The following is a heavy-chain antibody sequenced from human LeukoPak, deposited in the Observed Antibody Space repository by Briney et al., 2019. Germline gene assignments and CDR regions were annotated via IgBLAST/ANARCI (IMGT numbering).Heavy chain of an antibody. J-gene: IGHJ5*02. CDR2: ISGSGGTT. CDR1: GFTFSSYG. V-gene: IGHV3-23*01. CDR3: SGSLIS. Sequence: GGSLRLSCAASGFTFSSYGMSWVRQAPGKGLEWVSSISGSGGTTYYADSVKGRFTISRDNAKNSLFLQMNSLRVEDTAVYYCSGSLISWGQGTLVTVSS. D-gene: IGHD1-26*01.